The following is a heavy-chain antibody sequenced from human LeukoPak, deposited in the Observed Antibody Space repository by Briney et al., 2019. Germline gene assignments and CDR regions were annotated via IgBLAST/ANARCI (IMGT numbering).Heavy chain of an antibody. D-gene: IGHD6-19*01. J-gene: IGHJ3*02. CDR3: ARDEAVAGPDAFDI. V-gene: IGHV4-61*01. CDR1: GGSVSSGSYY. CDR2: IYYSGST. Sequence: SETLSLTCTVSGGSVSSGSYYWGWIRQPPGKGLEWIGYIYYSGSTNYNPSLKSRVTISVDTSKNQFSLKLSSVTAADTAVYYCARDEAVAGPDAFDIWGQGTTVTVSS.